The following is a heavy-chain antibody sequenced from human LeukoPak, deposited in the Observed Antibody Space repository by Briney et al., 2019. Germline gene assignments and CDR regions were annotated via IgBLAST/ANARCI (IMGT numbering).Heavy chain of an antibody. V-gene: IGHV1-2*02. CDR3: ARGIVRGISTFDY. CDR1: GYIFTDYY. CDR2: INPNSGGT. D-gene: IGHD3-10*02. Sequence: ASVKVSCKASGYIFTDYYMHWVRQAPGQGLEWMGWINPNSGGTNYAQKFQGRVTMTRDTSISTAYMELSRLRSDDTAVYYCARGIVRGISTFDYWGQGTLVTVS. J-gene: IGHJ4*02.